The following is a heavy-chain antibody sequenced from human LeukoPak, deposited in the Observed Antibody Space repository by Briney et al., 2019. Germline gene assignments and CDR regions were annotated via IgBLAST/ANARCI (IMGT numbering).Heavy chain of an antibody. CDR2: IRSKAYGGTT. CDR1: GFTFSSYA. Sequence: PGGSLRLSCAASGFTFSSYAMSWVRQAPGKGLEWVGFIRSKAYGGTTEYAASVKDRFTISRDDSKSIAYLQMNSLKTEDTAVYYCTRAWYSSSWYGMDVWGQGTTVTVSS. D-gene: IGHD6-13*01. CDR3: TRAWYSSSWYGMDV. J-gene: IGHJ6*02. V-gene: IGHV3-49*04.